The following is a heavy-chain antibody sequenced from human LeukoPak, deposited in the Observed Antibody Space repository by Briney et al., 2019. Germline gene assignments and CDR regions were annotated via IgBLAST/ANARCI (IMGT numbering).Heavy chain of an antibody. CDR2: ISSSGSTI. CDR1: GFTFSSYE. D-gene: IGHD3-3*01. J-gene: IGHJ6*03. CDR3: AKCGYDFWSGYSNYYYMDV. Sequence: GGSLRLSCAASGFTFSSYEMNWVRQAPGKGLEWVSYISSSGSTIYYADSVKGRFTISRDNAKNTLYLQMNSLRAEDTAVYYCAKCGYDFWSGYSNYYYMDVWGKGTTVTVSS. V-gene: IGHV3-48*03.